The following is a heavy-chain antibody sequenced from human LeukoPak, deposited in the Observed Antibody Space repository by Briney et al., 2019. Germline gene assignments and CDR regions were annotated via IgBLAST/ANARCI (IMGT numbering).Heavy chain of an antibody. V-gene: IGHV3-23*01. D-gene: IGHD3-9*01. CDR1: RFTFSSYA. Sequence: GGSLRLSCAASRFTFSSYAMSWVRQAPGKGLEWVSAICGSGGSTYYADSVKGRFTISRDNSKNTLYLQMNSLKAEDTAVYYCAKGAFGWYYDTPFLYCFDYWGQGTLVTVSS. CDR2: ICGSGGST. CDR3: AKGAFGWYYDTPFLYCFDY. J-gene: IGHJ4*02.